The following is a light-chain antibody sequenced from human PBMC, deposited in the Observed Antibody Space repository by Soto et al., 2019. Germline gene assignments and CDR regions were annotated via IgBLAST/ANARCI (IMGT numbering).Light chain of an antibody. V-gene: IGKV3-15*01. Sequence: EIVMTQSPATLSVSPGERATLSCRASQSVSSNLAWYQQKPGQAPRLLIYGASTRATGIPARFSGSGSGTAFTLTINSLQSEDFAVYYCQQYNNWPPMYTFGQGTKLEIK. CDR1: QSVSSN. CDR2: GAS. J-gene: IGKJ2*01. CDR3: QQYNNWPPMYT.